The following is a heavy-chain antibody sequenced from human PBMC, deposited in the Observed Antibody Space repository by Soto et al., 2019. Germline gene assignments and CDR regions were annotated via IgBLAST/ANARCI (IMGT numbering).Heavy chain of an antibody. V-gene: IGHV3-11*01. CDR1: GLTFSDYY. CDR3: AGQFYYDSSGYPWFDP. Sequence: LRLSCAAAGLTFSDYYMSWIRQAPGKGLGWVSYISSSGSTIYYADSVKGRFTISRDNAKNSLYLQMNSLRAEDTAVYYCAGQFYYDSSGYPWFDPWGQGTLVTVSS. D-gene: IGHD3-22*01. J-gene: IGHJ5*02. CDR2: ISSSGSTI.